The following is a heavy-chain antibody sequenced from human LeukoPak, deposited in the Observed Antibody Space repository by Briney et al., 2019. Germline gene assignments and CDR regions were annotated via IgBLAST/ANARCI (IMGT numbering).Heavy chain of an antibody. CDR2: IKKDGSEK. V-gene: IGHV3-7*01. J-gene: IGHJ3*02. D-gene: IGHD3-10*02. Sequence: GGSLRLSCAASGFTFSSYSMSWVRQAPGKGLEWVANIKKDGSEKYYVDSVEGRFTISRDNAKNSLYLQMSSLRAEDTAVYYCASILWLYYYGRGGAFDIWGQGTMVTVSS. CDR1: GFTFSSYS. CDR3: ASILWLYYYGRGGAFDI.